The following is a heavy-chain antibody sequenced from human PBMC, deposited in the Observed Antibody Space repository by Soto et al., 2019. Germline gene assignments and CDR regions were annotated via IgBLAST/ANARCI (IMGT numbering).Heavy chain of an antibody. J-gene: IGHJ4*02. V-gene: IGHV1-69*11. CDR2: IGPIVGTT. D-gene: IGHD5-12*01. CDR1: GGTFSSYA. CDR3: VRVVAIPGYPDH. Sequence: QVQLVQSGAEVRQPASSVKVSCKTSGGTFSSYAISWVRQAPGQGLEWMGRIGPIVGTTTYAQKFQGRVTITAGEATSTAYMQLSRLRSDDTAVYYCVRVVAIPGYPDHWGQGTLVTVSS.